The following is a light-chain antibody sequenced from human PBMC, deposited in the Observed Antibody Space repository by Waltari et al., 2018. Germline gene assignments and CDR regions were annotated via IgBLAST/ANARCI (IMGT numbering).Light chain of an antibody. CDR3: SSYTSSSTYV. J-gene: IGLJ1*01. V-gene: IGLV2-14*01. Sequence: QSALPQPASVSGSPGQSTPISCTGTSGSVGGYNYVPWYQQHPGKAPKLMIYDVSNRPSGVSNRFSGSKSGNTASLTISGLQAEDEADYYCSSYTSSSTYVFGTGTKVTVL. CDR2: DVS. CDR1: SGSVGGYNY.